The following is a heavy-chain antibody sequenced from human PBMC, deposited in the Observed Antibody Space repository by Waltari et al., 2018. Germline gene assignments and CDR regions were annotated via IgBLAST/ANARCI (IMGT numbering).Heavy chain of an antibody. Sequence: QVHLVESGGGEVQPGWSLRLSCAASGFTFDTYGMHWVRQAPGKGLELVAVISYDGGLIYYGESVKGRFTVSKDNSKNTLFLQITSLRAEDTAVYYCTKEVDYDSNSYGDSWDQGTLVTVST. CDR2: ISYDGGLI. J-gene: IGHJ4*02. CDR3: TKEVDYDSNSYGDS. V-gene: IGHV3-30*18. D-gene: IGHD3-22*01. CDR1: GFTFDTYG.